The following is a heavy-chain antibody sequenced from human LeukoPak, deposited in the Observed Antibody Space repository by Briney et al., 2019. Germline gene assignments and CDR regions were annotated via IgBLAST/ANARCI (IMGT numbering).Heavy chain of an antibody. Sequence: GGSLRLSCAASGFRFSSYDMSWVRQAPGMVLEWVARISGSGGITKYADSVKGRFTISRDNSKDTVYLQMNSLRAEDTAVYCCASGSTVDIVATIKGVLWDYWGQGTLVTVSS. J-gene: IGHJ4*02. D-gene: IGHD5-12*01. CDR3: ASGSTVDIVATIKGVLWDY. CDR1: GFRFSSYD. V-gene: IGHV3-23*01. CDR2: ISGSGGIT.